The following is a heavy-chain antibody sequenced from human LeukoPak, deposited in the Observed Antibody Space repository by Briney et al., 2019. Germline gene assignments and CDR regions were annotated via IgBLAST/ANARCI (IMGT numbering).Heavy chain of an antibody. D-gene: IGHD3-10*01. CDR3: AGGELLWYGDY. Sequence: GGSLRLSCVASGTTFSSYSMNWVRQAPGKGLEWVSYISSFSGTINYADSVKGRFTISRDNAKNSLYLQMNSLRAEDTAVYYCAGGELLWYGDYWGQGTLVTVSS. J-gene: IGHJ4*02. CDR1: GTTFSSYS. CDR2: ISSFSGTI. V-gene: IGHV3-48*01.